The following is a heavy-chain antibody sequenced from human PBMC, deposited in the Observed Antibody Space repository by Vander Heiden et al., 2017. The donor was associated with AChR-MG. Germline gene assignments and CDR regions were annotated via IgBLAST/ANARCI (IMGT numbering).Heavy chain of an antibody. J-gene: IGHJ4*02. V-gene: IGHV3-21*01. CDR2: ISSSSSYI. Sequence: EVQLVESGGGLVKPGGSLRLSCAASGFTFSSYSMNWVRPAPGKGLEWVSSISSSSSYIYYADSVKGRFTISRDNAKNSLYLQMNSLRAEDTAVYYCAREEAHSSSSTYWGQGTLVTVSS. CDR1: GFTFSSYS. D-gene: IGHD6-6*01. CDR3: AREEAHSSSSTY.